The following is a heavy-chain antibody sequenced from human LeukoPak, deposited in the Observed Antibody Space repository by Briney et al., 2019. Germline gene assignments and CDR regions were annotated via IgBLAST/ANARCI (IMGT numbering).Heavy chain of an antibody. J-gene: IGHJ4*02. CDR3: AKEEQWLVGRGDYFDY. V-gene: IGHV3-30*02. Sequence: GGSLRLSCAASGFTFSSYTMNWVRQAPGKGLEWVAFIRYDGSNKYYADSVKGRFTISRDNSKNTLYLQMNSLRAEDTAVYYCAKEEQWLVGRGDYFDYWGRGTLVTVSS. CDR2: IRYDGSNK. D-gene: IGHD6-19*01. CDR1: GFTFSSYT.